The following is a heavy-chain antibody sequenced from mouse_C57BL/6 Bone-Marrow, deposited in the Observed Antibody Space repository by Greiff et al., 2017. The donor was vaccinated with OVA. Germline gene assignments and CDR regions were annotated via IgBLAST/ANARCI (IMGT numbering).Heavy chain of an antibody. CDR2: IDPETGGT. D-gene: IGHD1-1*01. J-gene: IGHJ3*01. V-gene: IGHV1-15*01. CDR1: GYTFTDYE. CDR3: TRLPFITTVVAPPY. Sequence: VQLQQSGAELVRPGASVTLSCKASGYTFTDYEMHWVKQTPVHGLEWIGAIDPETGGTAYNQKFKGKAILTADKSSSTAYMELRSLTSEDSAVYYCTRLPFITTVVAPPYWGQGTLVTVSA.